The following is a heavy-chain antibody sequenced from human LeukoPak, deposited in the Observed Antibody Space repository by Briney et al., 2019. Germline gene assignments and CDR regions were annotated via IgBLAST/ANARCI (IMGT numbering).Heavy chain of an antibody. Sequence: GGSLRLSCAASGFTFSSYAISWVRQAPGKGLEWVSTIRSSGGSTHYADSVKGRFTISRDNSKNTLYLQMNSLRAEDTAVYYCAKKTSIVGAFDYWGQGTLVTVSS. J-gene: IGHJ4*02. CDR2: IRSSGGST. V-gene: IGHV3-23*01. CDR3: AKKTSIVGAFDY. CDR1: GFTFSSYA. D-gene: IGHD1-26*01.